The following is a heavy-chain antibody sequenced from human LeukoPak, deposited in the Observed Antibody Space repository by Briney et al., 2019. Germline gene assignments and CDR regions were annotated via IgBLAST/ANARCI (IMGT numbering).Heavy chain of an antibody. D-gene: IGHD6-19*01. V-gene: IGHV4-31*03. Sequence: SQTLSLTCTVSGGSISSGGYYWSWIRQHPGKGLEWIGYIYYSGSTYYNPSLKSRVTISVDTSKNQFSLKLSSVTAADTAVYYCARDYVRVAGTFDYWGQGTLVTVSS. CDR3: ARDYVRVAGTFDY. J-gene: IGHJ4*02. CDR1: GGSISSGGYY. CDR2: IYYSGST.